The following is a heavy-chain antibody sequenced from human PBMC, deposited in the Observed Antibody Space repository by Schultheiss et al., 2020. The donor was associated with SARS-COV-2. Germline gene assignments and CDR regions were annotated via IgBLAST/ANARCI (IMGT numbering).Heavy chain of an antibody. Sequence: SQTLSLTCAVSGGSISSGGYSWSWIRQPPGKGLEWIGEIYHSGSTNYNPSLKSRVTISVDTSKNHFSLNLSSVTAADTAVYFCARDRRQWSPYYYYVMDVWGQGTTVTVSS. CDR3: ARDRRQWSPYYYYVMDV. CDR2: IYHSGST. J-gene: IGHJ6*02. D-gene: IGHD6-19*01. V-gene: IGHV4-30-2*01. CDR1: GGSISSGGYS.